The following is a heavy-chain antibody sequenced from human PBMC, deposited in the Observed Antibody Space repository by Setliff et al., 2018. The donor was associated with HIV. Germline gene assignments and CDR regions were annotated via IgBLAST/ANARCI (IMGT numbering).Heavy chain of an antibody. CDR3: AGHGDYSGSGSPAFRH. D-gene: IGHD3-10*01. CDR2: IYASRST. V-gene: IGHV4-4*09. Sequence: KTSETLSLTCTVAGGSLSNYYWSWIRQSPGKGPEWIGYIYASRSTNHNPSLKSRVTISPDTSKNQFSLKLSSVTAADTAVYYCAGHGDYSGSGSPAFRHWGQGTLVTAPQ. J-gene: IGHJ4*02. CDR1: GGSLSNYY.